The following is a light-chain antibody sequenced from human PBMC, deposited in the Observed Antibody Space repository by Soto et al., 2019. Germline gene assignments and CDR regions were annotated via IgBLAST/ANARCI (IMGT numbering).Light chain of an antibody. CDR1: SSDVGIFNY. J-gene: IGLJ1*01. Sequence: QSALTQPPSASGSPGQSVTISCTGTSSDVGIFNYVSWYQQHPDQAPKLLIFEVNKRPSGVPDRFSASKSGNTASLTVSGLQAEDEADYYCQSYDSSLSGYVFGTGTKLTVL. V-gene: IGLV2-8*01. CDR3: QSYDSSLSGYV. CDR2: EVN.